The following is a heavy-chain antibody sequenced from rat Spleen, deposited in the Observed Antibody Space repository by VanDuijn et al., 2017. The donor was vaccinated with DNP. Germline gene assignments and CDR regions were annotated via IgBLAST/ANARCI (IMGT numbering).Heavy chain of an antibody. Sequence: EVKLVASGGGLVQPGRSLKLSCAASGFNFNDYWMTWVRQAPGKGLEWIGEINKDSSTINYSPSLKDKFTISRDNAQNTLYLQMSKLGSEDTAIYYCVRQGYGMDVWGQGTSVTVSS. V-gene: IGHV4-2*01. CDR1: GFNFNDYW. CDR3: VRQGYGMDV. CDR2: INKDSSTI. J-gene: IGHJ4*01.